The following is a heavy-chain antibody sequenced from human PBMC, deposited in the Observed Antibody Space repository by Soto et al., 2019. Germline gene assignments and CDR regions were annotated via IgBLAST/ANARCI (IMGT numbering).Heavy chain of an antibody. D-gene: IGHD2-2*01. CDR3: AISWPCSSTSCYAAHYHYGMAV. CDR1: GYSFTSYW. Sequence: GESLKISCKGSGYSFTSYWISWVRQMPGKGLEWMGRIDPSDSYTNYSPSFQGHVTISADKSISTAYLQWSSLKASDTAMYYCAISWPCSSTSCYAAHYHYGMAVWGQGTTVTVSS. J-gene: IGHJ6*02. CDR2: IDPSDSYT. V-gene: IGHV5-10-1*01.